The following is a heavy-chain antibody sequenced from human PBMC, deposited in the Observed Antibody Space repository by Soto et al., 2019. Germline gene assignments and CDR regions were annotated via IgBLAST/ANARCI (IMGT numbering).Heavy chain of an antibody. J-gene: IGHJ6*02. V-gene: IGHV3-33*01. CDR2: IWYDGSNK. Sequence: QPGGSLRLSCAASGFTFSSYGMHWVRQAPGKGLEWVAVIWYDGSNKYYADSVKGRFTISRDNSKNTLYLQMNSLRAEDTAVYYCARDWGPYYSSSWSYYYYGMDVWGQGTTVTVSS. D-gene: IGHD6-13*01. CDR1: GFTFSSYG. CDR3: ARDWGPYYSSSWSYYYYGMDV.